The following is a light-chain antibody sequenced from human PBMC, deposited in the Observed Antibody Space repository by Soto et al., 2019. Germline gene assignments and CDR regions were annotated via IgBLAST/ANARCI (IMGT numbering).Light chain of an antibody. CDR3: QQYGNSPQT. CDR1: QSISSY. Sequence: MTQSPSTLSGSVGDRFTITCRASQSISSYLNWYQQKPGQAPRLLIYGASTRATGIPARFSGSGSGTDFTLTISSLEPEDFAVYYCQQYGNSPQTFGQGTKVDIK. J-gene: IGKJ1*01. CDR2: GAS. V-gene: IGKV3-15*01.